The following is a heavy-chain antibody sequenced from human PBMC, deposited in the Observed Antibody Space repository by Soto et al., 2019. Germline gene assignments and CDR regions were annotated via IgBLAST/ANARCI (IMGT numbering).Heavy chain of an antibody. CDR1: DCSISRYY. Sequence: SEPLSVTCTVPDCSISRYYWSWILPPAGKGLEWIGRIYTSGSTNYNPPLKSRVTMSVDTSKNQFSLKLSSVTAADTAVYYCARIAVAGTFYYGMDVWGQGTTVTVSS. CDR3: ARIAVAGTFYYGMDV. J-gene: IGHJ6*02. D-gene: IGHD6-19*01. V-gene: IGHV4-4*07. CDR2: IYTSGST.